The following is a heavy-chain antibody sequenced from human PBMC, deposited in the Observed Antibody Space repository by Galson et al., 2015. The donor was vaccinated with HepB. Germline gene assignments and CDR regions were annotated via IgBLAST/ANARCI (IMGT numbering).Heavy chain of an antibody. CDR3: TRWWHAGRNSYGFDI. CDR1: GYTFTSYY. D-gene: IGHD1-26*01. J-gene: IGHJ3*02. Sequence: SVKVSCRASGYTFTSYYIHWVRQAPGQGLEWLGITDPSGGSTTYTQKLQGRVTMTRDTSTSTVYMELSSLRSEDTAVYYCTRWWHAGRNSYGFDIWGQGTMVTVSS. CDR2: TDPSGGST. V-gene: IGHV1-46*04.